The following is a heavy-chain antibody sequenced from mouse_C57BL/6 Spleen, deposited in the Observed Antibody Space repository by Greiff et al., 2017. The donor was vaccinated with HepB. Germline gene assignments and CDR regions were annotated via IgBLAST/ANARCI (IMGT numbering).Heavy chain of an antibody. J-gene: IGHJ2*01. D-gene: IGHD3-1*01. Sequence: QVQLQQSGAELVKPGASVKLSCKASGYTFTSYWMQWVKQRPGQGLEWIGEIDPSDSYTNYNQKFKGKATLTVDTSSSTAYMQLSSLTSEDSAVYYCARRATGGDYFDYWGQGTTLTVSS. V-gene: IGHV1-50*01. CDR2: IDPSDSYT. CDR1: GYTFTSYW. CDR3: ARRATGGDYFDY.